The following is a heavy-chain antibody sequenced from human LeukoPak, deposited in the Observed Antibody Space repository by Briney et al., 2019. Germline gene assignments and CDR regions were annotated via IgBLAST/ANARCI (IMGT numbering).Heavy chain of an antibody. CDR1: GFTFSSTW. Sequence: PGGSLRLSCAASGFTFSSTWMSWVRQAPGKGLEWVGNIQPDGSEGYPVDSVKGRFTIPRDNARNSLFLQMNSLRVEDTAVYYCASQSYARFDPWGQGTLVTVSS. CDR2: IQPDGSEG. J-gene: IGHJ5*02. V-gene: IGHV3-7*01. D-gene: IGHD3-16*01. CDR3: ASQSYARFDP.